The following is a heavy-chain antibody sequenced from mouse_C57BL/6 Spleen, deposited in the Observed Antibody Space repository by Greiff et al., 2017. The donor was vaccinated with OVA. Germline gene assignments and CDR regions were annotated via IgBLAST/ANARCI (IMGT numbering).Heavy chain of an antibody. CDR1: GYTFTDYN. V-gene: IGHV1-18*01. D-gene: IGHD2-10*02. J-gene: IGHJ1*03. CDR2: INPNNGGT. Sequence: EVQLQQSGPELVKPGASVKIPCKASGYTFTDYNMDWVKQSHGKSLEWIGDINPNNGGTIYNQKFKGKATLTVDKSSSTAYMELRSLTSEDTAVYYCARKESSSTFDVWGTGTTVTVSS. CDR3: ARKESSSTFDV.